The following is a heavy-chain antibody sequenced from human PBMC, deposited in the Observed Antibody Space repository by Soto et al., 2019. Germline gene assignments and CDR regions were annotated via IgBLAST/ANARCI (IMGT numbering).Heavy chain of an antibody. V-gene: IGHV6-1*01. D-gene: IGHD1-26*01. J-gene: IGHJ4*01. CDR2: TYYRSKWYY. CDR1: GDSVSSNSAG. CDR3: ARGEQYSGRIFDY. Sequence: SQTLSLTCAITGDSVSSNSAGWSWVRQSPSRGLEWLGRTYYRSKWYYEYAVSVRGRITINPDTSKNQYSLQLNSVTPEDTAVYFCARGEQYSGRIFDYWGQGTLVTVSS.